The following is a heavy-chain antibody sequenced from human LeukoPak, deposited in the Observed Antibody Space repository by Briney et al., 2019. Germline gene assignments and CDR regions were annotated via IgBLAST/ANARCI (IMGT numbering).Heavy chain of an antibody. V-gene: IGHV3-48*04. CDR1: GFTFSSYS. J-gene: IGHJ3*02. CDR3: ARDRSSSWYQDAFDI. D-gene: IGHD6-13*01. CDR2: ISSSSSTI. Sequence: GGSLRLSCAASGFTFSSYSMNWVRQAPGKGLEWVSYISSSSSTIYYADSVKGRFTISRDNAKNSLYLQMNSLRAEDTAVYYCARDRSSSWYQDAFDIWGQGTMATVSS.